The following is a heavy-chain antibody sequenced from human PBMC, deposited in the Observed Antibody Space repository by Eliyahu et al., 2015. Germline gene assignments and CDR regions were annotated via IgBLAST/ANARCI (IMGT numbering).Heavy chain of an antibody. V-gene: IGHV3-9*01. CDR1: GFTFDGYP. J-gene: IGHJ6*02. D-gene: IGHD3-10*01. Sequence: PGRSLRLSCAASGFTFDGYPMHWLRQIPGKGLEWVSGITWNSGKIAYSDSVKGRFTISRDNARNSLYLEMNSLTEDDSALYYCAKDKNRGGELGYYYGMDVWGQGTLVTVSS. CDR2: ITWNSGKI. CDR3: AKDKNRGGELGYYYGMDV.